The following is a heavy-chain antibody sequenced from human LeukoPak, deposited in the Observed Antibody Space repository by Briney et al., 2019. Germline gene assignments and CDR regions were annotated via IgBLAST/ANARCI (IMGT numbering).Heavy chain of an antibody. D-gene: IGHD3-3*01. Sequence: SETLSLTCAVYGGSFSGYYWSWIRQPPGKGPEWIGEINHSGSTNYNPSLKSRVTISVDTSKNQFSLKLSSVTAADTAVYYCARGSLITIFGVVTPPHYYFDYWGQGTLVTVSS. J-gene: IGHJ4*02. CDR1: GGSFSGYY. V-gene: IGHV4-34*01. CDR3: ARGSLITIFGVVTPPHYYFDY. CDR2: INHSGST.